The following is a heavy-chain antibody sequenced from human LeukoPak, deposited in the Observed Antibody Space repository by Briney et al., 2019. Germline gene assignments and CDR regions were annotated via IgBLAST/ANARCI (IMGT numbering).Heavy chain of an antibody. Sequence: ASVKVSCKASGYTFTTYAMHWVRQAPGQRLEWMGWINAGNGSTKYSQEFQGRVTLTRDTSASTAYMELSSLRSEDTAVYYCARGLIAVGNQVDYWGQGTLVTVSS. V-gene: IGHV1-3*03. CDR1: GYTFTTYA. CDR2: INAGNGST. J-gene: IGHJ4*02. CDR3: ARGLIAVGNQVDY. D-gene: IGHD6-19*01.